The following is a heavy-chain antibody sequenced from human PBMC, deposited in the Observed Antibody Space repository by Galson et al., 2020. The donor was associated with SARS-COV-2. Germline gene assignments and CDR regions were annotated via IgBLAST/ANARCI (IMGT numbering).Heavy chain of an antibody. CDR2: LSYDGSNK. Sequence: SCAASGFIFSSHAMHCVRPAPGKGLEWVAVLSYDGSNKYYADSVKGRFTISRDNSTNTLYLQMNGLRAEDTAVYYCARDYDDTSGYLFDYWGQGNLVTVSS. CDR3: ARDYDDTSGYLFDY. J-gene: IGHJ4*02. D-gene: IGHD3-22*01. CDR1: GFIFSSHA. V-gene: IGHV3-30*04.